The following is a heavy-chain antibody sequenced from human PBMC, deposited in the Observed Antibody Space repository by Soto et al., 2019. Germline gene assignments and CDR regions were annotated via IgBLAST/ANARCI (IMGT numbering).Heavy chain of an antibody. CDR1: GFTFNNYA. CDR3: AKGKYCSGSGCYRSFDF. Sequence: GGSLRLSCAASGFTFNNYAVSWVRQAPGKGLECVSAISGAGGGTYYADSVKGRFTISRDNSKNTLYLQMNSLRAEDTAIYYCAKGKYCSGSGCYRSFDFWGQGALVTVSS. D-gene: IGHD2-15*01. V-gene: IGHV3-23*01. J-gene: IGHJ4*02. CDR2: ISGAGGGT.